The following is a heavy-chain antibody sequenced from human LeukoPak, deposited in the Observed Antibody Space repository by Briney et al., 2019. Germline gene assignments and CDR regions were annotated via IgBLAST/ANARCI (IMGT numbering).Heavy chain of an antibody. J-gene: IGHJ4*02. D-gene: IGHD4-23*01. V-gene: IGHV3-23*01. Sequence: PGGSLRLSCVASGFVFTNYAMNWVRQAPGKGLEWVSVIHGGGKTTFYADSVKGRFTVSRDNSKNTLYLQMNSLRVEDTAVYYCARGGGHLDCWGQGTLVTVSS. CDR1: GFVFTNYA. CDR2: IHGGGKTT. CDR3: ARGGGHLDC.